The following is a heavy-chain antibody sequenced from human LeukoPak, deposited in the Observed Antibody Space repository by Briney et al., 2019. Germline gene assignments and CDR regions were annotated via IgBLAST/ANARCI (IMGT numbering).Heavy chain of an antibody. V-gene: IGHV3-53*01. CDR2: IYSDGRT. CDR1: GFTVSGNF. CDR3: AMLPGY. J-gene: IGHJ4*02. Sequence: GGSLRLSCAASGFTVSGNFMSWVRQAPGKGLEWVSVIYSDGRTYYAESVKGRYTVSRDNSRNMVYLQMNSLRVEDTAVYYCAMLPGYWGQGTLVTVSS.